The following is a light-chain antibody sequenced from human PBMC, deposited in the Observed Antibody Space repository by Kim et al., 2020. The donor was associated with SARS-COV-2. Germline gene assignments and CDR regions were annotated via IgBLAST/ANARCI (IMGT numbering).Light chain of an antibody. Sequence: LGQTVRITCQGDSLRSYYASWYQQKPVQAPVLVIYGKNNRPSGIPDRFSGSSSGNTASLTITGAQAEDEAEYYCNSRDSSGNHLVFGGGTQLTVL. CDR3: NSRDSSGNHLV. CDR2: GKN. CDR1: SLRSYY. J-gene: IGLJ3*02. V-gene: IGLV3-19*01.